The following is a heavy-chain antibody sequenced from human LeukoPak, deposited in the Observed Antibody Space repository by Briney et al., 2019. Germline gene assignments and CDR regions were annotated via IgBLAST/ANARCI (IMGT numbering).Heavy chain of an antibody. D-gene: IGHD1-1*01. CDR1: GFTFSNYA. V-gene: IGHV3-23*01. CDR2: ISGSGDTT. CDR3: AKGGDWYEPTYYFDY. J-gene: IGHJ4*02. Sequence: GGSLRLPCAASGFTFSNYAMSWVRQAPGKGLEWVSGISGSGDTTYYADSVKGRFTISRDNSKNTLYLQMNSLRAEDTAVYYCAKGGDWYEPTYYFDYWGQGTLVTVSS.